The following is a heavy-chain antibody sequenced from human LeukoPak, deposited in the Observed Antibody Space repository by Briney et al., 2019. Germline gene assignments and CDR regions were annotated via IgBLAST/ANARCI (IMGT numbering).Heavy chain of an antibody. Sequence: SETLSLTCAVYGGSLSGYYWSWIRQPPGKGLEWIGEINHSGSTNYNPSLKSRVTISVDTSKNQFSLKLSSVTAADTAVYYCARFLITMVRGVIRRSYFDYWGQGTLVTVSS. J-gene: IGHJ4*02. D-gene: IGHD3-10*01. CDR1: GGSLSGYY. CDR3: ARFLITMVRGVIRRSYFDY. V-gene: IGHV4-34*01. CDR2: INHSGST.